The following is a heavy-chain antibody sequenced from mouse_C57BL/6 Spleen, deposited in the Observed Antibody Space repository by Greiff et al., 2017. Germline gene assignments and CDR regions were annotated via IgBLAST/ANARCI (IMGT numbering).Heavy chain of an antibody. Sequence: QVQLQQPGAELVRPGSSVKLSCKASGYTFTSYWMHWVKQRPIQGLEWIGNIDPSDSETNYNQKFKDKATLTVDKSSSTAYMQLSSLTSEDSAVYYCARSEGYYEFDYWGQGTTLTVSS. V-gene: IGHV1-52*01. CDR3: ARSEGYYEFDY. D-gene: IGHD2-3*01. CDR1: GYTFTSYW. CDR2: IDPSDSET. J-gene: IGHJ2*01.